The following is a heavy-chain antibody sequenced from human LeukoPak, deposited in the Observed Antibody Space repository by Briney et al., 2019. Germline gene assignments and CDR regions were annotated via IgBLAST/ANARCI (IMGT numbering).Heavy chain of an antibody. Sequence: GASLRLSCAASGFTFSTYEMNWVRQTPGKGLEWVSYISRSGNTIYYADSVKGRFTISRDNAKNSLYLQMNSLRAEDTAVYYCARAMADYVWGSYRYIGDYWGQGTLVTVSS. CDR1: GFTFSTYE. V-gene: IGHV3-48*03. D-gene: IGHD3-16*02. J-gene: IGHJ4*02. CDR2: ISRSGNTI. CDR3: ARAMADYVWGSYRYIGDY.